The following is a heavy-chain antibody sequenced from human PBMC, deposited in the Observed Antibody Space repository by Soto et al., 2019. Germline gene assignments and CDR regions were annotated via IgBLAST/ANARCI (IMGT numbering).Heavy chain of an antibody. D-gene: IGHD5-18*01. CDR3: ARDGSTSWYSYDYHGMDV. CDR2: INLDGSEK. Sequence: EVQLVESGGGLVQPGGSLRLSCAASGFTFRTYWLSWVRQVPGKGLEWVANINLDGSEKNYVDSVKGRFTISRDNARNSLYLQMSSLRAEDTALYYWARDGSTSWYSYDYHGMDVWCQGTTVTVSS. V-gene: IGHV3-7*05. CDR1: GFTFRTYW. J-gene: IGHJ6*02.